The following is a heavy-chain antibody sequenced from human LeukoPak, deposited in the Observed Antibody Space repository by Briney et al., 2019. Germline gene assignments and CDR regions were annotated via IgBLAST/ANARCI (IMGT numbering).Heavy chain of an antibody. CDR1: GGTFSSYA. Sequence: SVKVSCTASGGTFSSYAISWVRQAPGQGLEWMGGIIPIFGTANYAQKFQGRVTITADESTSTAYMELSSLRSEDTAVYYCARGSRSSGPTSGAFDIWGQGTMVTVSS. J-gene: IGHJ3*02. D-gene: IGHD6-19*01. V-gene: IGHV1-69*01. CDR3: ARGSRSSGPTSGAFDI. CDR2: IIPIFGTA.